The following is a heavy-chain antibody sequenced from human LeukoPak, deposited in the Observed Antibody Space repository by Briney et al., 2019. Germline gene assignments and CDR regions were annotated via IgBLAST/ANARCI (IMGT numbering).Heavy chain of an antibody. Sequence: PGRSLRLSCAASGFTFSSYGMHWVRQAPGKGLEWVAVISYDGSNKYYADSVKGRFTISRDNSKNTLYLQMNSLRAEDTAVYYCARDADDSGGFDYWGQGTLVTVSS. J-gene: IGHJ4*02. CDR3: ARDADDSGGFDY. V-gene: IGHV3-30*03. CDR2: ISYDGSNK. D-gene: IGHD1-26*01. CDR1: GFTFSSYG.